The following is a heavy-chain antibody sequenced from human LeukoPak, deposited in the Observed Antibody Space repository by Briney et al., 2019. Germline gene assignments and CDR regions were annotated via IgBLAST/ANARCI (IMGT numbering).Heavy chain of an antibody. CDR3: AKDRRMMSSYYGMDV. CDR2: ISYDGRNE. CDR1: GFTFWSYG. J-gene: IGHJ6*02. Sequence: PGGSLRLSCAASGFTFWSYGMHWVRQAPGKGLEWVAVISYDGRNENYADSGKGRITISRDNSKNTLYLQMNSPRAEDTAVYYCAKDRRMMSSYYGMDVWGQGTTVTVSS. V-gene: IGHV3-30*18. D-gene: IGHD3-16*01.